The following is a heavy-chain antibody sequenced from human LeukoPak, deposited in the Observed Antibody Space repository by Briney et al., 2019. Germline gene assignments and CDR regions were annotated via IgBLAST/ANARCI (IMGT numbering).Heavy chain of an antibody. CDR1: GYTFTGYY. J-gene: IGHJ4*02. CDR3: ARTKPPCTSCLLLDY. V-gene: IGHV1-2*02. CDR2: INLNSGGT. D-gene: IGHD2-2*01. Sequence: ASVKVSCKASGYTFTGYYIHWLRQAPGQGLEWMGWINLNSGGTNYAQRFQGLVTMSRDTSITTAYMELSRLTSDDTAVYYCARTKPPCTSCLLLDYWGQGTLVTVSS.